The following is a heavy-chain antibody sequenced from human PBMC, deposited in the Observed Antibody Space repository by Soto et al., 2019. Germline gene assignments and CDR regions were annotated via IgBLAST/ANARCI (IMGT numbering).Heavy chain of an antibody. V-gene: IGHV5-51*01. CDR1: GYSFTSYW. CDR2: IYPGDSDT. Sequence: GESVKISCXGSGYSFTSYWIGWVRQMPGKGLEWMGIIYPGDSDTRYSPSFQGQVTISADKSISTAYLQWSSLKASDTAMYYCARLLYRSGGPYGMDVWGQGTTVTVSS. D-gene: IGHD3-10*01. CDR3: ARLLYRSGGPYGMDV. J-gene: IGHJ6*02.